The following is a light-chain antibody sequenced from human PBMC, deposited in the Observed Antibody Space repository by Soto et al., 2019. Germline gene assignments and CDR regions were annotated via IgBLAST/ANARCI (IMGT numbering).Light chain of an antibody. CDR1: STDVTIHNL. CDR2: EVN. CDR3: CSYSGSDV. J-gene: IGLJ1*01. V-gene: IGLV2-23*02. Sequence: QSALTQPASVSGSPGQSITLSCTGTSTDVTIHNLVSWYQQHPGKAPKLLIFEVNKRPSGVSSRFSGSKSGNTASLTISGLQAVDEADYYCCSYSGSDVFGSGTKLTVL.